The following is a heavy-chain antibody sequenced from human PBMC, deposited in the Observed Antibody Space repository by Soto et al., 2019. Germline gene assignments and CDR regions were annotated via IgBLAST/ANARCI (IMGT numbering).Heavy chain of an antibody. CDR2: ISSSRDYI. D-gene: IGHD2-2*01. CDR3: ARARVYATGRLDF. Sequence: GGSLRLSCAASGFTFTSYTMNWVRQAPGKGLEWVSSISSSRDYIYYADFMKRRVTISRDNSKNSLLLVMYVLTGEDAVVYYCARARVYATGRLDFWGQGTLVTVST. J-gene: IGHJ4*02. V-gene: IGHV3-21*06. CDR1: GFTFTSYT.